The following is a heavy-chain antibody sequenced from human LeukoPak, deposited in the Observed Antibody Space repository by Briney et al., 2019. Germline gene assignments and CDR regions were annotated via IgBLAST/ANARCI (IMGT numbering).Heavy chain of an antibody. CDR3: ARGAAARLDDAFDI. J-gene: IGHJ3*02. V-gene: IGHV1-69*05. Sequence: ASVKVSCKASGGTFSSYAISWVRQAPGQGLEWMGGIIPIFGTANYAQKFQGRVTITTDESTSTAYMELSSLRSEDTAVYYCARGAAARLDDAFDIWGQGTKVTVSS. D-gene: IGHD6-13*01. CDR1: GGTFSSYA. CDR2: IIPIFGTA.